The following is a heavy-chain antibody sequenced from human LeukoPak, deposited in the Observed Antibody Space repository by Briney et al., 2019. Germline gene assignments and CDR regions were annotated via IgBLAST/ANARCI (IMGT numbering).Heavy chain of an antibody. CDR3: ARGVRGVINYYYYYMDV. V-gene: IGHV3-21*01. CDR2: ISSSSSYI. Sequence: GGSLRLSCAASGFTFSSYSMNWVRQAPGKGLEWVSSISSSSSYIYYADSVKGRFTISRDSAKNSLYLQMNSLRAEDTAVYYRARGVRGVINYYYYYMDVWGKGTTVTVSS. D-gene: IGHD3-10*01. CDR1: GFTFSSYS. J-gene: IGHJ6*03.